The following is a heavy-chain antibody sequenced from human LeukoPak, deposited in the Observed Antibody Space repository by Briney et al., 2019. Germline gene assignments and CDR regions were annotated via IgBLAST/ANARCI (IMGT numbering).Heavy chain of an antibody. CDR2: ISGSGGST. Sequence: GGSLRLSCAASGFTFSSYAMSWVRQAPGKGLEWVSAISGSGGSTYYADSVEGRFTISRDNSKNTLYLQMNSLRAEDTAVYYCSKGGYDRSCYYWGWFDPWGQGTLVTVSS. J-gene: IGHJ5*02. V-gene: IGHV3-23*01. D-gene: IGHD3-22*01. CDR1: GFTFSSYA. CDR3: SKGGYDRSCYYWGWFDP.